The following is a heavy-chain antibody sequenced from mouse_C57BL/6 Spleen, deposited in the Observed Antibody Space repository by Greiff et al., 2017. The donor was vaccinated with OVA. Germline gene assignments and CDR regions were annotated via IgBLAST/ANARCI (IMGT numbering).Heavy chain of an antibody. CDR2: INPNNGGT. CDR3: ARGTVDY. Sequence: EVQLQQSGPELVKPGASVKISCKASGYTFTDYYMNWVKQSHGKSLEWIGDINPNNGGTSYNQKFKGKATLTVDKSSSTAYMELRSLTSEDSAVYYGARGTVDYWGQGTTLTVSS. V-gene: IGHV1-26*01. CDR1: GYTFTDYY. J-gene: IGHJ2*01. D-gene: IGHD1-1*01.